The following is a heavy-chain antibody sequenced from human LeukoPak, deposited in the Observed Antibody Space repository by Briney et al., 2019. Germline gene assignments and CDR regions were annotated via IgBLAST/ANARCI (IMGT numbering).Heavy chain of an antibody. CDR3: ARSRSGYSYEHGAFEI. D-gene: IGHD5-12*01. CDR2: INHSGSA. J-gene: IGHJ3*02. CDR1: GGSFSGYY. Sequence: SETLSLTCAVYGGSFSGYYWSWIRQPPGKGLEWIGEINHSGSANYNPSLKSRVTISVDTSRNQFSLKLSSVTAADTAVYYCARSRSGYSYEHGAFEIWGQGTMVTVSS. V-gene: IGHV4-34*01.